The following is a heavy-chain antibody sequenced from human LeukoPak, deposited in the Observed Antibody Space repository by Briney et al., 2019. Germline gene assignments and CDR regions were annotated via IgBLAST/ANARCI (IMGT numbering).Heavy chain of an antibody. CDR2: IYYSGST. CDR1: GGSFSGYY. D-gene: IGHD4-17*01. CDR3: ARQGYGDFSSRPFDY. V-gene: IGHV4-34*01. J-gene: IGHJ4*02. Sequence: KPSETLSLTCAVYGGSFSGYYWSWIRQPPGKGLEWIGSIYYSGSTYYNPSLKSRVSLSVDTSKKQFSLKLRSVTAADTAVYYCARQGYGDFSSRPFDYWGQGTLVTVSS.